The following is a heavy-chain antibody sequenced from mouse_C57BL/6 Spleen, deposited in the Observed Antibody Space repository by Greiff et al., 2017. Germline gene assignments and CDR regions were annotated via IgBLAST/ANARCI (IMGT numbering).Heavy chain of an antibody. V-gene: IGHV5-4*03. D-gene: IGHD2-5*01. CDR2: ISDGGSYT. Sequence: EVMLVESGGGLVKPGGSLKLSCAASGFTFSSYAMSWVRQTPEKRLEWVATISDGGSYTYYPDNVKGRFTISRDNSKNNLYLQMSHLKSEDTAMYYCARGYSNYDWYFDVWGTGTTVTVSS. CDR1: GFTFSSYA. J-gene: IGHJ1*03. CDR3: ARGYSNYDWYFDV.